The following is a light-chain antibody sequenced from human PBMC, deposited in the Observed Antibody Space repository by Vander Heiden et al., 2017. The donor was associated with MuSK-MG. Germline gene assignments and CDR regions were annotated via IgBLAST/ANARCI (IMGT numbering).Light chain of an antibody. CDR2: AAS. CDR3: QLCDSTPQT. CDR1: QSISSY. Sequence: DIQMTQSPSSLSASVGDRVTITCRASQSISSYLNWYQQKPLKAPKLLIYAASSLQSGVPSRFRPTRSGTDFTLTISRLQPEDFATYYCQLCDSTPQTFGQGTRVEIK. J-gene: IGKJ1*01. V-gene: IGKV1-39*01.